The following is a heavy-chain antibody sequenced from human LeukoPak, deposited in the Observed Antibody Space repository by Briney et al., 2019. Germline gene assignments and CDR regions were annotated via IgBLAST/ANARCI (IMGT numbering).Heavy chain of an antibody. V-gene: IGHV4-39*07. J-gene: IGHJ4*02. D-gene: IGHD1-26*01. CDR2: IYYSGNT. CDR1: GGSISGSSYF. Sequence: SETLSLTCAVSGGSISGSSYFWGWIRQPPGKGLEWIGSIYYSGNTYYNPSLKSRVTISVDTSKNQFSLKLTSVTAADTAVYYCARGRLGATYWGQGTLVTVSS. CDR3: ARGRLGATY.